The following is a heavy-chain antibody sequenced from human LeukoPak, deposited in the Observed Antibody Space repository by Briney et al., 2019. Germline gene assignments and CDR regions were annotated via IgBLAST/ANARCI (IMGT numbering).Heavy chain of an antibody. J-gene: IGHJ5*02. V-gene: IGHV1-2*02. CDR3: AMVRGVINWFDP. D-gene: IGHD3-10*01. CDR2: INPNSGGT. Sequence: ASVKVSCKASGYTFTGYHMHWVRQAPGQGLEWMGWINPNSGGTNYAQKFQGRVTMTRDTSISTAYMELSRLRSDDTAVYYCAMVRGVINWFDPWGQGTLVTVSS. CDR1: GYTFTGYH.